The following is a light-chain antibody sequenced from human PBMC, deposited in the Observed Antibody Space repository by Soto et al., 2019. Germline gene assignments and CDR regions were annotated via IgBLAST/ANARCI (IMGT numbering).Light chain of an antibody. J-gene: IGKJ1*01. CDR3: QQCYSYPRT. Sequence: AIRMTQSPSSLSSSTGDRVTITCRASQGISSYLAWYQQKQGKAPKLLIYAASTLQSGVPSRFSGSVSGTDGTITISCLQPEDGSTYDGQQCYSYPRTFCQGTKVDIK. CDR1: QGISSY. CDR2: AAS. V-gene: IGKV1-8*01.